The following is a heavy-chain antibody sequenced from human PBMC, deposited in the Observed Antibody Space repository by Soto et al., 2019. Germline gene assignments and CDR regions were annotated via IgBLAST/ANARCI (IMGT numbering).Heavy chain of an antibody. CDR3: ARQLGGEPVWDYYGMDV. Sequence: AESLKISCKGSGYSFTSYWIGWVRQMPGKGLEWMGIIYPGDSDTRYSPSFQGQVTISADKSISTAYLQWSSLKASDTAMYYCARQLGGEPVWDYYGMDVWGQGTTVTVSS. CDR1: GYSFTSYW. CDR2: IYPGDSDT. V-gene: IGHV5-51*01. J-gene: IGHJ6*02. D-gene: IGHD1-26*01.